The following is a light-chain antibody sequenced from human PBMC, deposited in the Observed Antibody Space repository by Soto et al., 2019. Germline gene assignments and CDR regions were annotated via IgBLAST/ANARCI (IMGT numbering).Light chain of an antibody. CDR1: QSISSW. CDR2: DAS. J-gene: IGKJ4*01. V-gene: IGKV1-5*01. Sequence: DIQMTQSPSTLSASVGDRVTITCRASQSISSWLAWYQQKPGKAPKLLIYDASSLESGVPLRFSGNGSGTESTLTISSLQPDDFATYYCQQYSSNSFFGGGTKVDIK. CDR3: QQYSSNSF.